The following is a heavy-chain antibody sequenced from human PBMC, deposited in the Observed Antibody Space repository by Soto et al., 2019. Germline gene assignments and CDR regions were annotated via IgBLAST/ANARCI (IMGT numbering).Heavy chain of an antibody. J-gene: IGHJ4*02. CDR3: ARGVAGSGFDL. CDR2: TYYRSNWRH. CDR1: GDSVSSNTAA. D-gene: IGHD6-19*01. V-gene: IGHV6-1*01. Sequence: SQTLSLTCLISGDSVSSNTAAWNWIRSSPSRGLEWLGRTYYRSNWRHDYAVSVKSRITVNPDTSKNHFSLQLNSVTPDDTAVYYCARGVAGSGFDLWGQGTLVTVSS.